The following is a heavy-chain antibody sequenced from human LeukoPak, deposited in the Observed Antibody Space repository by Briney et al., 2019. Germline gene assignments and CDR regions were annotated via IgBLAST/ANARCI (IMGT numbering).Heavy chain of an antibody. V-gene: IGHV3-11*04. Sequence: GGSLRLSCAASGFTFSDYYMSWIRQAPGKGLEWVSYISSSGSTIYYADSVKGRFTISRDNAKNSLYLQMNSLRAEDTAVYYCATSSSISYYYYYYMDVWGKGTTATVSS. CDR1: GFTFSDYY. D-gene: IGHD6-6*01. CDR3: ATSSSISYYYYYYMDV. J-gene: IGHJ6*03. CDR2: ISSSGSTI.